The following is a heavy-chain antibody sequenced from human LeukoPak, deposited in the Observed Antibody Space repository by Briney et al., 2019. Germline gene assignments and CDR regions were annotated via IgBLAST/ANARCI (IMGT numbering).Heavy chain of an antibody. J-gene: IGHJ1*01. V-gene: IGHV3-15*01. CDR3: TTDLSELDDSGYYAKYFHH. CDR2: IKSKTDGGTI. D-gene: IGHD3-22*01. Sequence: MPGGSLRLSCAASGFTFSKVWMSWVRQAPGKGLEWVGRIKSKTDGGTIDYAAPAKGRFTISRDDSKDTLFLQMNSLKTEDTAVYYCTTDLSELDDSGYYAKYFHHWGQGTLVTVSS. CDR1: GFTFSKVW.